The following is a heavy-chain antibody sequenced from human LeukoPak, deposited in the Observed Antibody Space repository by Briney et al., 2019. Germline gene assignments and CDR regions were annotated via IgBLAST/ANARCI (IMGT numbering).Heavy chain of an antibody. Sequence: GGSLRLSCAVSGFTFNTYSMNWVRQAPGKGLEWVSYISSSSSTIYYAGSVKGRFTISRDNAENPLYLQMNSLRAEDTAVYYCASRFCSGGSCHYFDQWGQGTLVTVSS. D-gene: IGHD2-15*01. CDR3: ASRFCSGGSCHYFDQ. CDR1: GFTFNTYS. V-gene: IGHV3-48*01. CDR2: ISSSSSTI. J-gene: IGHJ4*02.